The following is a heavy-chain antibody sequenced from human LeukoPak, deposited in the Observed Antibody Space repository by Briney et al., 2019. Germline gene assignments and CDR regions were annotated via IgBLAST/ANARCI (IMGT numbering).Heavy chain of an antibody. CDR1: GGSFSGYY. Sequence: SETLSLTCAVYGGSFSGYYWSWIRQPPGKGLEWIGEINHSRSTNYNPSLKSRVTISVDTSKNQFSLKLSSVTAADTAVYYCARGRTVVATTFDYWGQGTLVTVSS. J-gene: IGHJ4*02. D-gene: IGHD1-26*01. CDR2: INHSRST. V-gene: IGHV4-34*01. CDR3: ARGRTVVATTFDY.